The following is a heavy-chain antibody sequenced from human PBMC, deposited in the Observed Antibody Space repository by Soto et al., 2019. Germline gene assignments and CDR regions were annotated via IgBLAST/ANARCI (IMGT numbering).Heavy chain of an antibody. CDR1: GYTFTGYY. V-gene: IGHV1-2*02. Sequence: GASVKVSCKASGYTFTGYYMHWVREAPGQGLEWMGWINPNSGGTNYAQKFQGRVTMTRDTSISTAYMELSRLRSDDTAVYYCARSAEGIVVVITHFDYWGQGTLVTVS. CDR3: ARSAEGIVVVITHFDY. D-gene: IGHD3-22*01. CDR2: INPNSGGT. J-gene: IGHJ4*02.